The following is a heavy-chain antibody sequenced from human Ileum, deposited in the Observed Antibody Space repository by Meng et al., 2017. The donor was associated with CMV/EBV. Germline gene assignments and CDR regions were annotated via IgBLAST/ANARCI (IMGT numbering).Heavy chain of an antibody. CDR1: GFTFSGYW. D-gene: IGHD4-17*01. CDR2: IYHDGSIT. Sequence: VQVVEYGGGSVQPGGSLRLSCVASGFTFSGYWMHWVRQAPGEGLVWLSRIYHDGSITYYADSVKGRFTISRDNAKNTLYLQMNSLRADDTAVYYCARGPGDLGQGTLVTASS. J-gene: IGHJ4*02. V-gene: IGHV3-74*01. CDR3: ARGPGD.